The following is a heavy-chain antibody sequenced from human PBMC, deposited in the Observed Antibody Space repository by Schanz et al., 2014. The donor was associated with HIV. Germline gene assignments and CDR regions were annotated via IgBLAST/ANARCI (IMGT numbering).Heavy chain of an antibody. J-gene: IGHJ6*02. V-gene: IGHV3-33*08. CDR1: GFTFGTKW. CDR2: MWYDESHK. D-gene: IGHD2-21*02. CDR3: ARERMTANWKAGMDV. Sequence: VQLVESGGGLIQPGESLRLSCVASGFTFGTKWMYWVRQGPGKGLAWVAAMWYDESHKGYADSVKGRFTISRDNSKNTLYLQVNSLRAEDTAVYYCARERMTANWKAGMDVWGQGTTVTVSS.